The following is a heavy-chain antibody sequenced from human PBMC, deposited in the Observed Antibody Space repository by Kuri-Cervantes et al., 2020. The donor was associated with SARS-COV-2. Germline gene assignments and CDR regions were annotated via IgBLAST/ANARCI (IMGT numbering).Heavy chain of an antibody. J-gene: IGHJ6*03. V-gene: IGHV1-69*13. CDR1: GGTFSSYA. CDR2: IIPIFGTA. D-gene: IGHD4/OR15-4a*01. Sequence: SVKVSCKASGGTFSSYAISWVRQAPGQGLERMGGIIPIFGTANYAQKFQGRVTITADESTSTAYMELSSLRSEDTAVYYCARNPHSLTSYYYYCMDVWGKGTTVTVSS. CDR3: ARNPHSLTSYYYYCMDV.